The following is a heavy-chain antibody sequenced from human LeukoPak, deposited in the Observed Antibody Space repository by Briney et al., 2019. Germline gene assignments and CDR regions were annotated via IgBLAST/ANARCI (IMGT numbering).Heavy chain of an antibody. Sequence: GGYLRLYCAASGFTFSSYSMNWVRQAPGKGLGWGAFIRYDGSNKYYADSVKGRFTISRDNSKNTLYLQMNSLRAEDTAVYYCAKDSLVPGDSSSLYFDYWGQGTLVTVSS. V-gene: IGHV3-30*02. D-gene: IGHD6-13*01. CDR2: IRYDGSNK. CDR3: AKDSLVPGDSSSLYFDY. J-gene: IGHJ4*02. CDR1: GFTFSSYS.